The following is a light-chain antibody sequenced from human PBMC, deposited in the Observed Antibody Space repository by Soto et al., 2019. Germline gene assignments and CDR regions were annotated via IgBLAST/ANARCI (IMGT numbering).Light chain of an antibody. J-gene: IGKJ1*01. Sequence: DIQMTQSPSSLSASVGDRVTITCRASQSISSYLNWYQQKPGKAPKLLIYAASSLKSGVPSRFSGSGSGTVFTLTISSLQPEDFANYYCQQSYSTPRTFGQGTKVEIK. V-gene: IGKV1-39*01. CDR3: QQSYSTPRT. CDR2: AAS. CDR1: QSISSY.